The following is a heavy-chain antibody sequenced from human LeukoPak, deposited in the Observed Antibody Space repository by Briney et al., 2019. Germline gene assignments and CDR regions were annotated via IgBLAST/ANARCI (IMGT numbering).Heavy chain of an antibody. Sequence: SETLSLTCTVSGGSISSGGYYWSWIRQPPGKGLEWIGEINHSGSTNYNPSLKSRVTISVDTSKNQFSLKLSSVTAADTAVYYCARVGYSPDSPANFDYWGQGTLVTVSS. V-gene: IGHV4-39*07. D-gene: IGHD5-18*01. CDR3: ARVGYSPDSPANFDY. CDR1: GGSISSGGYY. J-gene: IGHJ4*02. CDR2: INHSGST.